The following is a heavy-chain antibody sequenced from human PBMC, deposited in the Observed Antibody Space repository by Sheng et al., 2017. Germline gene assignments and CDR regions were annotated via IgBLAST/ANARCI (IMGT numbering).Heavy chain of an antibody. Sequence: QLQLQESGPGLMKPSETLSLTCTVSGGSISSSSYYWGWIRQPPGKGLEWIGSIYYSGSTYYNPSLKSRVTISVDTSKNQFSLKLSSVTAADTAVYYCARGSYDFWRRRVDWFDPWGQGTLVTVSS. CDR3: ARGSYDFWRRRVDWFDP. J-gene: IGHJ5*02. CDR2: IYYSGST. D-gene: IGHD3-3*01. V-gene: IGHV4-39*07. CDR1: GGSISSSSYY.